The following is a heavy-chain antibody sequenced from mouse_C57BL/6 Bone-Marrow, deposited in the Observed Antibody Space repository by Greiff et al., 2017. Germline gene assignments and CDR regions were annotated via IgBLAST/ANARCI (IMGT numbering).Heavy chain of an antibody. Sequence: VKLMESGAELARPGASVKLSCKASGYTFTSYGISWVKQRTGQGLEWIGEIHPRSGNTYYNEKFKGKATLTADKSSSTAYMELRSLTSEDSAVYFCARSEGTYYYGSSYVAYWGQGTLVTVSA. CDR1: GYTFTSYG. CDR3: ARSEGTYYYGSSYVAY. D-gene: IGHD1-1*01. J-gene: IGHJ3*01. CDR2: IHPRSGNT. V-gene: IGHV1-81*01.